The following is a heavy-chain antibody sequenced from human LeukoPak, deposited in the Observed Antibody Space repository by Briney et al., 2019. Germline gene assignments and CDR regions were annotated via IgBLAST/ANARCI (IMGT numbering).Heavy chain of an antibody. J-gene: IGHJ1*01. CDR3: AKGRNGYSSGLVQH. CDR2: ISWNSDSI. Sequence: GGSLRLSCAASGFASGFTFSSYAMSWVRQAPGKGLEWVSSISWNSDSIGYADSVKGRLTISRDNAKNSLFLQMNSLRAEDTALYYCAKGRNGYSSGLVQHWGQGTLVTVSS. D-gene: IGHD6-19*01. V-gene: IGHV3-9*01. CDR1: GFTFSSYA.